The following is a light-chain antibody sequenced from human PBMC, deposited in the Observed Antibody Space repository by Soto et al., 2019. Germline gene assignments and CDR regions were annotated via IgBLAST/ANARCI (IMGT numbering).Light chain of an antibody. CDR2: DAS. V-gene: IGKV1-33*01. CDR1: QDISNY. CDR3: QQYDNLLIT. Sequence: DIQMTQSPSSLSASVGDRVTITCQASQDISNYLNWYQQKPGKAPKLLIYDASNLETGVPSRFSGSGSGTDFTFTISSLQPEDIATYYCQQYDNLLITFGQGLRLEIK. J-gene: IGKJ5*01.